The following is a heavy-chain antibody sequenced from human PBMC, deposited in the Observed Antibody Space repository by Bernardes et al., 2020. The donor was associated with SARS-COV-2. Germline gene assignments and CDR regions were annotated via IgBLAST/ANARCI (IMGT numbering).Heavy chain of an antibody. V-gene: IGHV3-30*16. J-gene: IGHJ6*03. CDR1: GFLFSSYA. D-gene: IGHD3-16*01. CDR2: ISYVGRNK. CDR3: ARDLTDYDYIWALGCMDV. Sequence: GALRLSRVASGFLFSSYAMHWVRQAPGQGLEWVAFISYVGRNKNYADSVKGRFTISRDNSKNTLYLQMNSLRAEDTAVYYCARDLTDYDYIWALGCMDVWGKGTTVTVSS.